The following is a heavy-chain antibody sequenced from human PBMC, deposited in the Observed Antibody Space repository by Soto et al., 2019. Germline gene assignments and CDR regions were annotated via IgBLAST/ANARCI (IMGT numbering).Heavy chain of an antibody. Sequence: GASVKVSCKASGYTFTSYGISWVRQAPGQGLEWMGWISAYNGNTNYAQKLQGRVTMTTDTSTSTAYMELRSLRSDDTAVYYCARDLETGTTSPYAFDIWGQGKMVTVSS. CDR2: ISAYNGNT. V-gene: IGHV1-18*01. J-gene: IGHJ3*02. CDR1: GYTFTSYG. D-gene: IGHD1-1*01. CDR3: ARDLETGTTSPYAFDI.